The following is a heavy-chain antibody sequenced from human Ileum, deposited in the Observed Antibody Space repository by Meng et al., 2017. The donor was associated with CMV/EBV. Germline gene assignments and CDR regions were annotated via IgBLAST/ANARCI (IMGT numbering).Heavy chain of an antibody. CDR1: GFTIKTYR. J-gene: IGHJ4*02. CDR3: VSGLDPPFDY. V-gene: IGHV3-48*04. Sequence: GESLKTPCAASGFTIKTYRMHRVRQAPGKGLEWNSYIDISATTMYYADSVKGRITISRDNAKNSLFLQMDSLRADDTAVYYCVSGLDPPFDYWGQGTLVTVSS. CDR2: IDISATTM.